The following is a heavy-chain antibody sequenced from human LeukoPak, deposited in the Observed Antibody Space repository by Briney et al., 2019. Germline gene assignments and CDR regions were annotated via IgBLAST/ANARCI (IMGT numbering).Heavy chain of an antibody. J-gene: IGHJ3*02. V-gene: IGHV3-66*01. Sequence: GGSLRLSCAASGFTVSSNYMTWVRQAPGKGLEWVSVIYSGGTTYYADSVKGRFTISRDNSKNTLYLQMNTLRAEDTAVYYCARDSDILASGAFDIWGQGTMVTVSS. D-gene: IGHD3-9*01. CDR1: GFTVSSNY. CDR2: IYSGGTT. CDR3: ARDSDILASGAFDI.